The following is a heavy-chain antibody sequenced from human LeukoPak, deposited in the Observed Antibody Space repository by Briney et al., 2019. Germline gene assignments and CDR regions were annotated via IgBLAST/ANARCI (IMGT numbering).Heavy chain of an antibody. V-gene: IGHV3-23*01. D-gene: IGHD3-22*01. CDR3: AKDSEGNYYDSRYFDY. Sequence: GGSLRLSCAASGFTFSSYGMSWVRQAPGKGLEWVSAISGSGGSTYYADSVKGRFTISRDNSKNTLYLQMNSLRAEDTAVYYCAKDSEGNYYDSRYFDYWGQGTLVTVSS. J-gene: IGHJ4*02. CDR2: ISGSGGST. CDR1: GFTFSSYG.